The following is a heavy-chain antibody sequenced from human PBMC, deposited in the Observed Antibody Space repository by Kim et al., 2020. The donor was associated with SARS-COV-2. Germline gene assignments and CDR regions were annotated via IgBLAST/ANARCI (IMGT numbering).Heavy chain of an antibody. CDR3: TTPSPNYDFWSGYLNY. J-gene: IGHJ4*02. V-gene: IGHV3-73*01. CDR1: GFTFSGSA. CDR2: IRSKTNNYAT. Sequence: GGSLRLSCAASGFTFSGSAMHWVRQASGKGLEWVGLIRSKTNNYATEYAAVGKGRFTISRDDSKNTAYLQMNSLKTEDTAVYYCTTPSPNYDFWSGYLNYGGQGTLVTVSS. D-gene: IGHD3-3*01.